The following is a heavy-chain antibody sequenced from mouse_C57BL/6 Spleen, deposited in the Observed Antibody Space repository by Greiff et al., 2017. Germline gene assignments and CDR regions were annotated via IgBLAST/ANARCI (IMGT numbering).Heavy chain of an antibody. V-gene: IGHV5-17*01. CDR2: ISSGSSTI. CDR1: GFTFSDYG. J-gene: IGHJ4*01. D-gene: IGHD2-1*01. CDR3: ARFGKHYAMDY. Sequence: EVHLVESGGGLVKPGGSLKLSCAASGFTFSDYGMHWVRQAPEKGLEWVAYISSGSSTIYYADTVKSRFTISRDNAKNTLFLQMTSLKSEDTAMYCCARFGKHYAMDYWGQGTSVTVSS.